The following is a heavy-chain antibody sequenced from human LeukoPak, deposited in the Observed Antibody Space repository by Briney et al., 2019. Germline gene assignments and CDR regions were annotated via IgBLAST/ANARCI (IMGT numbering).Heavy chain of an antibody. CDR1: GDSISSYY. Sequence: PSETLSLTCTVSGDSISSYYWSWIRQPPGKGLEWIGYMYYSGSTNYNPSLKSRVTISVDTSKNQFSLKLSSVTAADTAVYYCAGAYYYDSSGYPDAFDIWGQGTMVTVSS. V-gene: IGHV4-59*08. CDR3: AGAYYYDSSGYPDAFDI. J-gene: IGHJ3*02. CDR2: MYYSGST. D-gene: IGHD3-22*01.